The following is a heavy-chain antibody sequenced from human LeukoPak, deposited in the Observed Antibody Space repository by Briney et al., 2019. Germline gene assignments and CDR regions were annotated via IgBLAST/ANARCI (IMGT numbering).Heavy chain of an antibody. CDR1: GYSISSGYY. Sequence: SETLSLTCAVSGYSISSGYYRGWIRQPPGKRLEWFGSIYHSGSPYYNPSLKSRVNISVDTSKNQLSLKLTSVTAADTAVYYCARHAESITIFGVVTPYNWFDPWGQGTLVTVSS. V-gene: IGHV4-38-2*01. CDR2: IYHSGSP. CDR3: ARHAESITIFGVVTPYNWFDP. D-gene: IGHD3-3*01. J-gene: IGHJ5*02.